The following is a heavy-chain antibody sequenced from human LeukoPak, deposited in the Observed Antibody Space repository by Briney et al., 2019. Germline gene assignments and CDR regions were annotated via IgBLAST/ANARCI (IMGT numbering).Heavy chain of an antibody. CDR1: GFTFSSYA. CDR2: IPYDGSNK. CDR3: AKEPDGMDV. V-gene: IGHV3-30-3*01. D-gene: IGHD2-2*01. Sequence: GGSLRLSCAASGFTFSSYAMHWVRPAPGKGLEWVAVIPYDGSNKYYADSVKGRFTISRDNSKNTLYLQMNSLRAEDTAVSYCAKEPDGMDVWGQGTTVTVSS. J-gene: IGHJ6*02.